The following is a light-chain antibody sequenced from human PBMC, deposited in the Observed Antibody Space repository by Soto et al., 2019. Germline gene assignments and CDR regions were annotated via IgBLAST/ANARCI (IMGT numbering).Light chain of an antibody. CDR2: GAS. Sequence: EIVLTQSPATLSLSPGERVTLSCRASQSVGSYLAWYQQKPGQAPRLLIYGASNRATGIPARFSGSGSGTDSRLTISSLDSADFAVSYCQNRGKWPRTFGQGTKLEIK. CDR3: QNRGKWPRT. V-gene: IGKV3-11*01. J-gene: IGKJ2*01. CDR1: QSVGSY.